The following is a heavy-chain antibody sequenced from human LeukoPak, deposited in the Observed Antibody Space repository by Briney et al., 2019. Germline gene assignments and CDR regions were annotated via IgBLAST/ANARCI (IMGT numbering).Heavy chain of an antibody. CDR2: INHSGST. D-gene: IGHD5-24*01. CDR1: GGSFSGYY. J-gene: IGHJ4*02. Sequence: PSETLPLTCAVYGGSFSGYYWSWIRQPPGKGLEWIGEINHSGSTNYNPSLKSRVTISVDTSKNQFSLKLSSVTAADTAVYYCARGGARRDGYNLGYWGQGTLVTVSS. V-gene: IGHV4-34*01. CDR3: ARGGARRDGYNLGY.